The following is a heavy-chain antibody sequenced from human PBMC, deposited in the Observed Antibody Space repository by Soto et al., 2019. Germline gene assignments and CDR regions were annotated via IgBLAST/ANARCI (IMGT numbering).Heavy chain of an antibody. CDR2: IYYSGST. CDR3: ARPSSWSNWFDP. V-gene: IGHV4-39*01. J-gene: IGHJ5*02. D-gene: IGHD6-13*01. Sequence: SETLSLTCTVSCGSISSSSYYWGWIRQPPGKGLEWIGSIYYSGSTYYNPSLESRVTISVDTSKNQFSLKLSSVTAADTAVYYCARPSSWSNWFDPWGQGTLVTVSS. CDR1: CGSISSSSYY.